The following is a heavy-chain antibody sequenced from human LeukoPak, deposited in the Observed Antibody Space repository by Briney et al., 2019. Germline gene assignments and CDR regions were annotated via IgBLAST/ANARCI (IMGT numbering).Heavy chain of an antibody. J-gene: IGHJ4*02. V-gene: IGHV1-8*01. CDR2: MSTSSGNT. CDR1: GYTFNRHY. Sequence: ASVKVSRKASGYTFNRHYIKWLRQAPGQGLEWVGWMSTSSGNTGYAQKFQGRVTMTRNTSISTAYTELSSLRSEDTAVYYCARGRRGTRYYFDYWGQGTLVTVSS. CDR3: ARGRRGTRYYFDY.